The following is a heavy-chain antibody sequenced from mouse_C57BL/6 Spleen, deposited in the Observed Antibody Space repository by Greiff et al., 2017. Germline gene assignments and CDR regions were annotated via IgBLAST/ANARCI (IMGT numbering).Heavy chain of an antibody. D-gene: IGHD2-4*01. CDR3: ARSDDYPYAMDY. CDR2: INPSTGGT. V-gene: IGHV1-42*01. Sequence: VQLKQSGPELVKPGASVKISCKASGYSFTGYYMNWVKQSPEKSLEWIGEINPSTGGTTYNQKFKAKATLTVDKSSSTAYMQLKSLTSEDSAVYYCARSDDYPYAMDYWGQGTSVTVSS. J-gene: IGHJ4*01. CDR1: GYSFTGYY.